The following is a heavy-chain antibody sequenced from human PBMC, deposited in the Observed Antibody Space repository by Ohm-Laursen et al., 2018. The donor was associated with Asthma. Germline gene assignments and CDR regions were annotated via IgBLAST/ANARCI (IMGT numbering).Heavy chain of an antibody. J-gene: IGHJ6*02. CDR3: ARTGSYQAYYYGMDV. CDR1: GGSFSGYY. V-gene: IGHV4-34*01. D-gene: IGHD1-26*01. Sequence: SDTLSLTCAVYGGSFSGYYWSWIRQPPGKGLEWIGEINHSGRTNYNPSLKSRVTISVDTSKNQFSLKLSSVTAADTAVYYCARTGSYQAYYYGMDVWGQGTTVTVSS. CDR2: INHSGRT.